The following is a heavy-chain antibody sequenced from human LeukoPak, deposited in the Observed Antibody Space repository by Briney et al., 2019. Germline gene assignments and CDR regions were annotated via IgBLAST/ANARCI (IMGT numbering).Heavy chain of an antibody. CDR3: ARQHSSGYYSPHYYYCMDV. D-gene: IGHD3-22*01. Sequence: ASVKVSCKASGYTFTTYGISWVRQAPGQGLEWMGWISAYKGNTNYAQKLQGRVTMTTETSTSTAYMELRSLRSDDTAVYYCARQHSSGYYSPHYYYCMDVWGQGTTVTVSS. V-gene: IGHV1-18*01. J-gene: IGHJ6*02. CDR2: ISAYKGNT. CDR1: GYTFTTYG.